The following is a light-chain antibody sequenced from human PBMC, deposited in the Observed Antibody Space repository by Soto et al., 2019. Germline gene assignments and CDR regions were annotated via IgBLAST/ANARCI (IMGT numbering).Light chain of an antibody. CDR2: GAS. J-gene: IGKJ1*01. CDR1: QSVSNN. V-gene: IGKV3-15*01. Sequence: EIVMTQSPATLSVSPGERATLSCRASQSVSNNLAWYQQKPGQAPRLLIYGASTRATGIPARFSGSGSGTELTLTISSLQSEDFVVYYCQQYNKWPWTFGQGTKVEIK. CDR3: QQYNKWPWT.